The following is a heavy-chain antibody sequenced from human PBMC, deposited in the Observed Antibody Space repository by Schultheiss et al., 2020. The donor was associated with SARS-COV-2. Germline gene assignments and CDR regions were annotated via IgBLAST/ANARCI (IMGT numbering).Heavy chain of an antibody. D-gene: IGHD3-10*01. CDR2: IYYSGST. V-gene: IGHV4-59*12. J-gene: IGHJ6*02. Sequence: SETLSLTCTVSGGSISSYYWSWIRQPPGKGLEWIGYIYYSGSTYYNPSLKSRVTISLDTSKNQFSLKLSSVTAADTAVYYCARPSYYYGSGSYGGGPSYGMDVWGQGTTVTVSS. CDR3: ARPSYYYGSGSYGGGPSYGMDV. CDR1: GGSISSYY.